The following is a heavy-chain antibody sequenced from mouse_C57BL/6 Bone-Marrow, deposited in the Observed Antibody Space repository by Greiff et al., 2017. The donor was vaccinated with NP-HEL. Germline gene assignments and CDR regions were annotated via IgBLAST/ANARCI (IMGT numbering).Heavy chain of an antibody. CDR1: GYTFTSYW. D-gene: IGHD2-10*02. CDR2: IHPNSGST. V-gene: IGHV1-64*01. CDR3: AGVWICYYAMDY. J-gene: IGHJ4*01. Sequence: QVQLKQPGAELVKPGASVKLSCKASGYTFTSYWMHWVKQRPGQGLEWIGMIHPNSGSTNYNEKFKSKATLTVDKSSSTAYMQLSSLTSEDSAVFYCAGVWICYYAMDYWGQGTSLTVSS.